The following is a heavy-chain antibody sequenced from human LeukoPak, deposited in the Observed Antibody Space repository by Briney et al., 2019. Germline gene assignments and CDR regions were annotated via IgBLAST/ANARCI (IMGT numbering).Heavy chain of an antibody. D-gene: IGHD3-3*01. Sequence: SDTLSLTCRGPGRCSRSGSGYRSWIRQLSVNGMDSMGRIYTRGSTNYNPSLKSRVNISVDTDKNQFSLKLSYVTAAVTAVSYCAIEMGKSNLWSAYQKSWLVPWAQGRLVTVSS. CDR3: AIEMGKSNLWSAYQKSWLVP. V-gene: IGHV4-61*02. CDR2: IYTRGST. CDR1: GRCSRSGSGY. J-gene: IGHJ5*02.